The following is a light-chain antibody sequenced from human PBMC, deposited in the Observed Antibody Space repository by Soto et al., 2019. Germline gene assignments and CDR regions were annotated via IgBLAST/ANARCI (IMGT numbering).Light chain of an antibody. CDR2: DAS. CDR3: QQYETFSGT. Sequence: DIQMTQSPSSLSASVGDRVTITCRASQSVSGWLAWYQQKPGEAPKLLIYDASALPRGVPSRFSGSGSGTKFTLTIASLQPDDFATYYCQQYETFSGTFGPGTKVDIK. CDR1: QSVSGW. V-gene: IGKV1-5*01. J-gene: IGKJ1*01.